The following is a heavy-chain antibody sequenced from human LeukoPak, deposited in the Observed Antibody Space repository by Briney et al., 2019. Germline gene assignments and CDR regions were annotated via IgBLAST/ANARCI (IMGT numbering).Heavy chain of an antibody. CDR1: GGSISSYY. D-gene: IGHD6-19*01. CDR3: ASSIIAVAGYFDY. J-gene: IGHJ4*02. Sequence: SETLSLTCTVSGGSISSYYWSWIRQPPGKGLEWIGYIYYSGSTNYNPSLKNRVTFSVDTSKNQFSLNLSSVTAADTAVYYCASSIIAVAGYFDYWGQGTLVTVSS. CDR2: IYYSGST. V-gene: IGHV4-59*01.